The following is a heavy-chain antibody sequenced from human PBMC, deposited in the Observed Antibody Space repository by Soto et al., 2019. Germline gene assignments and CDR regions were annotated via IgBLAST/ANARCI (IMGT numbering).Heavy chain of an antibody. CDR3: AKDQCSSWYEIDY. Sequence: EVLLLEAGGGLVQPGGSLRLSCAASGFTFSNYAVTWVRQTLGKGLEWVATISGSGGSTYYAVSVKGRFTISRDNSKNTLYLQMNSLRAEDTVVYYCAKDQCSSWYEIDYWGQGTLVTVSS. V-gene: IGHV3-23*01. J-gene: IGHJ4*02. CDR1: GFTFSNYA. CDR2: ISGSGGST. D-gene: IGHD6-13*01.